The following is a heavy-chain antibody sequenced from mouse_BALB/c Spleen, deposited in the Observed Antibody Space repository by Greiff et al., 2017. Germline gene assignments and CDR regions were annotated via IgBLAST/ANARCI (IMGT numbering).Heavy chain of an antibody. J-gene: IGHJ4*01. V-gene: IGHV5-6-4*01. D-gene: IGHD2-3*01. CDR2: ISSGGSYT. Sequence: EVQVVESGGGLVKPGGSLKLSCAASGFTFSSYTMSWVRQTPEKRLEWVATISSGGSYTYYPDSVKGRFTISRDNAKNTLYLQMSSLKSEDTAMYYCTRDRGGYSYAMDYWGQGTSVTVSS. CDR1: GFTFSSYT. CDR3: TRDRGGYSYAMDY.